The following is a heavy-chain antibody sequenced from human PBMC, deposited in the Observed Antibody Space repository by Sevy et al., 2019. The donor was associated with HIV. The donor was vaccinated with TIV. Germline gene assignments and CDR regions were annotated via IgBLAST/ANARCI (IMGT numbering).Heavy chain of an antibody. CDR3: ATAPGYYDSAPFDY. CDR1: GLTFNNAW. Sequence: GESLKISCAVSGLTFNNAWMNWVRQAPGTGLQWVGLIKSKIDGETTDYAAPVKGRFTISREDSKNTLFLQMNSLKIEDTAVYYCATAPGYYDSAPFDYWGPGTLVTVSS. J-gene: IGHJ4*02. D-gene: IGHD3-9*01. V-gene: IGHV3-15*01. CDR2: IKSKIDGETT.